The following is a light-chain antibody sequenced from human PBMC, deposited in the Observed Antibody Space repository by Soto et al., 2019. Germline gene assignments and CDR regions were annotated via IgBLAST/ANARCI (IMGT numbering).Light chain of an antibody. CDR1: QSFSSSY. CDR3: QQANILPPL. V-gene: IGKV3-20*01. CDR2: DAS. J-gene: IGKJ4*01. Sequence: EIGLTQSPCTLSFTPGERATLSCRASQSFSSSYLAWYQQKPGQAPRLLIYDASNRATGIPARFSGSGSGTDFTLTISSLQPEDFATYYCQQANILPPLFGGGTKVDIK.